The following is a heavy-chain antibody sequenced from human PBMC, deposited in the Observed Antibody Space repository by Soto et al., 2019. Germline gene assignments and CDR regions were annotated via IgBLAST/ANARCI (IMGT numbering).Heavy chain of an antibody. CDR1: GFSFSGYW. V-gene: IGHV3-7*03. D-gene: IGHD5-12*01. CDR3: ARDRDGYNYVDY. J-gene: IGHJ4*02. CDR2: IKQDGSEK. Sequence: HPGGSLRVSCAASGFSFSGYWMSWVRQSPGKGLEWVANIKQDGSEKYYVDSVKGRFTISRDNAKNSLYLQMNSLRAEDTAVYYCARDRDGYNYVDYWGQGTLVTVSS.